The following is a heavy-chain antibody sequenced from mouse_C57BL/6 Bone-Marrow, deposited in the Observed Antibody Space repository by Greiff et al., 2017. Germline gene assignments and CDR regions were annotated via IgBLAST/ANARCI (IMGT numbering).Heavy chain of an antibody. J-gene: IGHJ3*01. D-gene: IGHD3-2*02. V-gene: IGHV1-9*01. Sequence: QVQLQQSGAELMKPGASVKLSCKATGYTFTGYWLAWVKQRPGNGLEWIGEILPGSGSTNYNEKFKGKATFTADTYSKQAYMQLSRLTTEDSAIHYCARRAAAQALFAYWGQGNLVTGSA. CDR2: ILPGSGST. CDR1: GYTFTGYW. CDR3: ARRAAAQALFAY.